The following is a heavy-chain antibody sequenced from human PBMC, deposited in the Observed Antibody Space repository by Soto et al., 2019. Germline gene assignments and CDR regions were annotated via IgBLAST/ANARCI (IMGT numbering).Heavy chain of an antibody. Sequence: SETLSLTCTVSGGSISSYYWSWIRQPPGKGLEWIGYIYYSGNTNYNPSLKSRVTISVDTSKNQFSLKLSSVTAADTAVYYCARAAGHFDTNWFDPWGQGTLVTVSS. CDR1: GGSISSYY. CDR2: IYYSGNT. CDR3: ARAAGHFDTNWFDP. V-gene: IGHV4-59*01. D-gene: IGHD3-9*01. J-gene: IGHJ5*02.